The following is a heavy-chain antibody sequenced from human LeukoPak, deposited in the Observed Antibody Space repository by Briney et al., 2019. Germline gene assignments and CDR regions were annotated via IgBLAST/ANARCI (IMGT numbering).Heavy chain of an antibody. Sequence: ASETLSLTCTVSGASISNYYWGWIRQPPGKGLEWIGSIYYSGSTYYNPSLKSRVTISVDKSKNQFSLKLSSVTAADTAVYYCARRSSGWYTLYYFDYWGQGTLVTVSS. V-gene: IGHV4-39*07. CDR3: ARRSSGWYTLYYFDY. J-gene: IGHJ4*02. CDR1: GASISNYY. CDR2: IYYSGST. D-gene: IGHD6-19*01.